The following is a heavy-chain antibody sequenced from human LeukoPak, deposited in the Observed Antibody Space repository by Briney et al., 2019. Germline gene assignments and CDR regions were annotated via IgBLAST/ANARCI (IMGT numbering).Heavy chain of an antibody. J-gene: IGHJ4*02. D-gene: IGHD2-21*02. CDR1: GFTFSSYA. V-gene: IGHV3-23*01. Sequence: GGSLRLSCAASGFTFSSYAMTWVRQAPGKGLEWVSAISGSGGSTYYADSVKGRFTISRDNSKNTLYLQMNSLRAEDTAVYYCAKWVSGDCGGDCYYEAFDYWGQGTLVTVSS. CDR2: ISGSGGST. CDR3: AKWVSGDCGGDCYYEAFDY.